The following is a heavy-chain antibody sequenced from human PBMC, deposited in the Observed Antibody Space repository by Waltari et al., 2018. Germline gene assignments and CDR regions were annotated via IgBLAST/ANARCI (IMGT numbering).Heavy chain of an antibody. CDR2: MNPNSGNT. J-gene: IGHJ6*03. V-gene: IGHV1-8*03. CDR1: GYTFTGYY. CDR3: ARSSPVLNYMDV. Sequence: QVQLVQSGAEVKKPGASVKVSCKASGYTFTGYYMHWVRQATGQGLEWMGWMNPNSGNTGYAQKFQGRVTITRNTSISTAYMELSSLRSEDTAVYYCARSSPVLNYMDVWGKGTTVTISS. D-gene: IGHD6-6*01.